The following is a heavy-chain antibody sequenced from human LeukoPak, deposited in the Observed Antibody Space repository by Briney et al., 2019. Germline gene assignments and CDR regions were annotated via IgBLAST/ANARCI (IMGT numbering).Heavy chain of an antibody. CDR2: IYSGGST. CDR3: ARDRVAAAGRPSYYYGMDV. CDR1: GFTVSSNY. D-gene: IGHD6-13*01. Sequence: GGSLRLSCAASGFTVSSNYMSWVRQAPGKGLEWVSVIYSGGSTYYAGSVKGRYTISRDNSKNTLYLQMNSLRAEDTAVYYCARDRVAAAGRPSYYYGMDVWGQGTTVTVSS. J-gene: IGHJ6*02. V-gene: IGHV3-66*01.